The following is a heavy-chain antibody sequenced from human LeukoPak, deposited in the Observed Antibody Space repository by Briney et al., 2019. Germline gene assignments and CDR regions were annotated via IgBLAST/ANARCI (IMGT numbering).Heavy chain of an antibody. Sequence: ASVKVSCKASGYTFTGCYMHWVRQAPGQGLGWMGRINPNSGGTNYAQKFQGRVTMTRDTSISTAYMELSRLRSDDTAVYYCAREDYGDYPYWGQGTLVTVSS. D-gene: IGHD4-17*01. CDR3: AREDYGDYPY. V-gene: IGHV1-2*06. CDR1: GYTFTGCY. CDR2: INPNSGGT. J-gene: IGHJ4*02.